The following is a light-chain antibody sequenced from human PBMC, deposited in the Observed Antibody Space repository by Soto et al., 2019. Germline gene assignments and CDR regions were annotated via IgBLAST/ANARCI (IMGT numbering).Light chain of an antibody. V-gene: IGKV3-15*01. CDR2: GAS. CDR1: QSVASY. Sequence: EIMMTQSPATLSVSPGERVTLSCRASQSVASYLAWYQQKPGQAPRLLIYGASTRATGIPARFSGSGSGTEFTLTISSLQSEDFAVYYCQQYNDWPPYTFGQGTKVEIK. CDR3: QQYNDWPPYT. J-gene: IGKJ2*01.